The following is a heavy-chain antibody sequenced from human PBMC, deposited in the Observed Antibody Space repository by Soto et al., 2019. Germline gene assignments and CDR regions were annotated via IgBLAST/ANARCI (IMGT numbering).Heavy chain of an antibody. CDR3: VATSGDYLEY. Sequence: ESLKISCKGIGEKFTTYWIGWVRQMPGKGLEWMAIIYPDDSDSRYSPSFQGQVTISADKSISTAYLQWSSLKASDTAIYYCVATSGDYLEYWGQGTLVSVS. CDR2: IYPDDSDS. V-gene: IGHV5-51*01. J-gene: IGHJ4*02. D-gene: IGHD1-1*01. CDR1: GEKFTTYW.